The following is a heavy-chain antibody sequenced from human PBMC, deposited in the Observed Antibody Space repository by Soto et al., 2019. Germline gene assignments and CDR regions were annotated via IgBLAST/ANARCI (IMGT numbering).Heavy chain of an antibody. J-gene: IGHJ4*02. D-gene: IGHD1-7*01. V-gene: IGHV3-21*01. CDR3: ARAGTPSDY. Sequence: VQLVESGGGLVQPGGSLRLSCAASGFTFSSYSMNWVRQAPGKGLEWVSSISSSSSYIYYADSVKGRFTISRDNAKTSLYLQMNSMRAEDTAVYYCARAGTPSDYWGQGTLVTVSS. CDR2: ISSSSSYI. CDR1: GFTFSSYS.